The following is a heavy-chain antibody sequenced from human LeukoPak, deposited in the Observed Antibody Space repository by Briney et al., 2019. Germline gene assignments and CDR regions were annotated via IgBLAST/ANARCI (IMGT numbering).Heavy chain of an antibody. V-gene: IGHV3-33*01. D-gene: IGHD2-2*01. CDR2: TWSDGSNK. CDR3: ASPRLGYCSSITCYPFDY. CDR1: GFTFSSYG. Sequence: GGSLRLSCAASGFTFSSYGMHWVRQAPGKGLEWVASTWSDGSNKYYADSVKGRFTISRDNSKNTLYLQMNSLRAEDTAVYYCASPRLGYCSSITCYPFDYWGQGTLVTVSS. J-gene: IGHJ4*02.